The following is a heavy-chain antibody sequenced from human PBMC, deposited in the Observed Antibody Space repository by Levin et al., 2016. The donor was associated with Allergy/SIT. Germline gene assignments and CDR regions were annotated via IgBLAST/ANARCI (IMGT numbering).Heavy chain of an antibody. V-gene: IGHV3-43*02. CDR1: GFSFADYG. CDR2: INGDGSTT. CDR3: TKSGPHFDS. J-gene: IGHJ4*02. D-gene: IGHD6-25*01. Sequence: GESLKISCAASGFSFADYGMQWIRQAPGQGLEWVSLINGDGSTTFYADSVKGRFTISRDNTKNSLFLQMHSLNSEDTAFYYCTKSGPHFDSWGQGTLVTVSS.